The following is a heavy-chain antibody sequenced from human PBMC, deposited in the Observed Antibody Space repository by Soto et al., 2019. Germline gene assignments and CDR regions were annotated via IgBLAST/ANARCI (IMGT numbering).Heavy chain of an antibody. J-gene: IGHJ6*03. CDR3: AKAAGGPGSSRYYYYMDV. D-gene: IGHD6-13*01. V-gene: IGHV3-23*01. CDR2: ISGSGGST. CDR1: GFTFSSYA. Sequence: PGGSLRLSCAASGFTFSSYAMSWVRQAPGKGLEWVSAISGSGGSTYYADSVKGRFTISRDNSKNTLYLQMNSLRAEDTAVYYCAKAAGGPGSSRYYYYMDVWGKGTTVTVSS.